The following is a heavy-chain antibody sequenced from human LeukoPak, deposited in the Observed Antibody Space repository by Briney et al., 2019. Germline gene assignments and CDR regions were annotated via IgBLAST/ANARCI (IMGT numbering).Heavy chain of an antibody. CDR2: ISSSGSTI. V-gene: IGHV3-48*03. CDR1: GFTFSSYE. J-gene: IGHJ4*02. CDR3: ARENCGGDCYYDY. D-gene: IGHD2-21*02. Sequence: GGSMRLSCAASGFTFSSYEMNWVRQAPGRGLEWVSYISSSGSTIYYADSVKGRFTISRDNAKNSLYLQMNSLRAEDTAVYYCARENCGGDCYYDYWGQGTLVTVSS.